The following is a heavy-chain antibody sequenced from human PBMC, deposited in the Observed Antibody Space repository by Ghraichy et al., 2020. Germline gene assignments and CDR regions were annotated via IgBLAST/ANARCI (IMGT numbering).Heavy chain of an antibody. D-gene: IGHD6-19*01. CDR2: ISSSSSTI. V-gene: IGHV3-48*02. CDR1: GFTFSSYS. J-gene: IGHJ3*02. CDR3: ARDPLTQQWLVWWRVGGDGVAI. Sequence: GGSLRLSCAASGFTFSSYSMNWVRQAPGKGLEWVSYISSSSSTIYYADYVKGRFTISRDNAKNSLYLQMNSLRDEDTAVYYCARDPLTQQWLVWWRVGGDGVAIWSQGRMVTVSS.